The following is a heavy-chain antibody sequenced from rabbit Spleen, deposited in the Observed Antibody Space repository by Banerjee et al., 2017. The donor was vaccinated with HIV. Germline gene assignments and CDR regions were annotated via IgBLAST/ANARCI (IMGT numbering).Heavy chain of an antibody. Sequence: VESGGGLVKPGASLTLICTASGFSFSTSYDMCWVRQAPGKGLEWIACIYAGSSDSTYSAPWAKGRFTISKTSSTTVTLQMTSLTVADTATYFCARDAGTSFSTYGMDLWGPGTLVTVS. CDR2: IYAGSSDST. J-gene: IGHJ6*01. CDR3: ARDAGTSFSTYGMDL. CDR1: GFSFSTSYD. D-gene: IGHD8-1*01. V-gene: IGHV1S40*01.